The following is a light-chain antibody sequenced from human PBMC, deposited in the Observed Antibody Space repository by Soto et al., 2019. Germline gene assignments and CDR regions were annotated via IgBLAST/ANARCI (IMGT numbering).Light chain of an antibody. CDR3: ATWDDSLKGV. J-gene: IGLJ1*01. Sequence: QSVLTQPPSASGTPGQRVTISCSGSTSNIGSHTVNWYQHVPGTAPKLLITTNNQRPSGVPDRFSGFKSGSSASLVISDLQSDDEADYYCATWDDSLKGVFGTGTKLTVL. V-gene: IGLV1-44*01. CDR1: TSNIGSHT. CDR2: TNN.